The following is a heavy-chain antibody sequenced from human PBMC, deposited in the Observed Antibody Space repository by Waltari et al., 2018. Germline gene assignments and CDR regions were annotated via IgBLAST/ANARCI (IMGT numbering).Heavy chain of an antibody. CDR1: GFTFNNYA. CDR3: AKDSCEGRGGGSCYNP. V-gene: IGHV3-23*01. CDR2: ITHSAGYT. Sequence: EVQLLESGGGLVQPGGSLRLSCAASGFTFNNYAMTWVRQAPGRGPGWVSSITHSAGYTYDRDSVKGRLPISRDNSESTLYLQMNNLRAEDTAIYYCAKDSCEGRGGGSCYNPWGQGTLVTVSS. D-gene: IGHD2-15*01. J-gene: IGHJ5*02.